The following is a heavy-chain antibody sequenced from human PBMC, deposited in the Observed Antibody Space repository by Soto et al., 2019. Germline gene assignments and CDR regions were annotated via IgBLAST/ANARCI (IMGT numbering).Heavy chain of an antibody. CDR2: IYSSGSA. V-gene: IGHV4-61*08. D-gene: IGHD6-19*01. J-gene: IGHJ6*02. CDR3: ARGFSSVSMDA. CDR1: GDSVSSGGYY. Sequence: KTSETLSLTCTVSGDSVSSGGYYWGWIRQPPGKGLEWIGYIYSSGSANYNPSLKSRVTISRDTSKNQISLKVASVTAADTAGYYCARGFSSVSMDAWGQGTTVTVSS.